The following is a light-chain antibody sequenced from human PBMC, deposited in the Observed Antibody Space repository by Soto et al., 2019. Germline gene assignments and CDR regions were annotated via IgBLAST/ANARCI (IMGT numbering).Light chain of an antibody. CDR2: DAS. V-gene: IGKV1-5*01. Sequence: DIQMTQSPSTLSASLGDRVTITCRASQNIDSWLAWYQQTPGKAPKLLIYDASTLQSGVPSRFSGSGSGTEFTLTISSLQPDDFATYYCQQYNSYSQTFGQGTKV. J-gene: IGKJ1*01. CDR1: QNIDSW. CDR3: QQYNSYSQT.